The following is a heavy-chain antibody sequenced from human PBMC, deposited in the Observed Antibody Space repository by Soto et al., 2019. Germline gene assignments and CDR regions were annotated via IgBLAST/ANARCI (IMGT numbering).Heavy chain of an antibody. D-gene: IGHD1-26*01. CDR1: GFTFDDYA. J-gene: IGHJ1*01. CDR2: ISWNSGSI. Sequence: GGSLRLSCAASGFTFDDYAMHWVRQAPGKGLEWVSGISWNSGSIGYADSVKGRFTISRDNAKNSLYLQMNSLRAEDTALYYCAKASGIVGAIYFQHWGQGTLVTVSS. CDR3: AKASGIVGAIYFQH. V-gene: IGHV3-9*01.